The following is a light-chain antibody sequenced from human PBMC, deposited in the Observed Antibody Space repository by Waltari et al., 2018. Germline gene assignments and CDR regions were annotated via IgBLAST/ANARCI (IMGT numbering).Light chain of an antibody. Sequence: DIQMTQSPSTLSASVGDRVTITCRASQSISNWLAWYQQKPGKAPKLLIYKASTLESGVPSRFSGSGSGKEFTLTISSLQPDDFATYYCQQYNSYSLLTFGGGTKVEIK. V-gene: IGKV1-5*03. CDR3: QQYNSYSLLT. CDR2: KAS. CDR1: QSISNW. J-gene: IGKJ4*01.